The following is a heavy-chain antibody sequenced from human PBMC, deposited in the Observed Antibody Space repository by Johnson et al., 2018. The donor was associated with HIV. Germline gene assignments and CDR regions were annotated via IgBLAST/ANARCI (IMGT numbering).Heavy chain of an antibody. D-gene: IGHD1-1*01. Sequence: VLLVESGGGLVQPGRSLRLSCAASGFTFDDYAMHWVRQAPGKGLEWVSGISWNSGSIGYADSVKGRFTISRDNFKNTVYLQMNSLRTVDTAVYYCARGYTWNDVSIWGQGTMVTVSS. CDR1: GFTFDDYA. CDR3: ARGYTWNDVSI. CDR2: ISWNSGSI. V-gene: IGHV3-9*01. J-gene: IGHJ3*02.